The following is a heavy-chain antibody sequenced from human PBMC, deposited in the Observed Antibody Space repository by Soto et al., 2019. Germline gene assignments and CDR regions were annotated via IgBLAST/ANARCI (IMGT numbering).Heavy chain of an antibody. CDR2: IIPVVGTT. V-gene: IGHV1-69*06. Sequence: QVQLVQSGAEVKKPGSSVKVSCKASGDTFTTNSLNWVRQAPGQGLEWMGGIIPVVGTTKYAQKYQDRVTITEDKSTNTAYMELSSLRSDDTAVYYCARGLLYATTYFEYWGQGAPVTGSS. D-gene: IGHD2-8*01. J-gene: IGHJ4*02. CDR1: GDTFTTNS. CDR3: ARGLLYATTYFEY.